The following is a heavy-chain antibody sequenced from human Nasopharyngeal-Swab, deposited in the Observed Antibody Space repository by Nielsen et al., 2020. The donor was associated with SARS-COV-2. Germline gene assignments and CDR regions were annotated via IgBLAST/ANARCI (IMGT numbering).Heavy chain of an antibody. Sequence: ESLKISCAASRFTFSSYAMSWVRQAPGKGLEWVSAISGSGGSTYYADSVRGRFTISRDNSKNTLYLEMNSLRVGDTAMYYCAEEEVPNDYWGQGTLVTVSS. J-gene: IGHJ4*02. CDR3: AEEEVPNDY. V-gene: IGHV3-23*01. CDR2: ISGSGGST. CDR1: RFTFSSYA.